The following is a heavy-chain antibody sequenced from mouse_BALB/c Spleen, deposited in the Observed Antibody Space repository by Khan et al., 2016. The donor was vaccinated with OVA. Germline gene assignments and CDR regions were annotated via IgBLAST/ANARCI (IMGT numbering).Heavy chain of an antibody. CDR2: INTETGEP. CDR3: ARDRYDYLDY. J-gene: IGHJ2*01. D-gene: IGHD2-14*01. V-gene: IGHV9-2-1*01. Sequence: QIQLVQSGPELKKPGETVKISCKASGYTFTDYSMHWVKQAPGKGLKWMGWINTETGEPTYADDFKGRFAFSLETSASTAYLQINNLKNEDTATYFCARDRYDYLDYWGQGTTLTVSS. CDR1: GYTFTDYS.